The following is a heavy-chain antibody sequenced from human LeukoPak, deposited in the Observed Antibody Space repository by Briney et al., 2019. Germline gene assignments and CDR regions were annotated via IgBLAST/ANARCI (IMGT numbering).Heavy chain of an antibody. V-gene: IGHV1-18*01. CDR2: ISAYNGNT. D-gene: IGHD3-22*01. J-gene: IGHJ4*02. Sequence: ASVKVSCKASGYTFASYGISRVRQAPGQGLEWMGWISAYNGNTNYAQKLQGRVTMTTDTSTSTAYMELRSLRSDDTAVYYCARDLGTYYYDSSGYGYWGQGTLVTVSS. CDR1: GYTFASYG. CDR3: ARDLGTYYYDSSGYGY.